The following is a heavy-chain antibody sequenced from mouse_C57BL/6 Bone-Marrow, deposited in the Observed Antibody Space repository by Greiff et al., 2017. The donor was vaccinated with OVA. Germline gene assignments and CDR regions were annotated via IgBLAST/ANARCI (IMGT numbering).Heavy chain of an antibody. Sequence: QVQLQQPGAELVRPGSSVKLSCKASGYTFTSYWMHWVKQRPIQGLEWIGNIDPSDSETHYNQKFKDKATLTVDKSSSTAYMQLSSLTSEDSAVYYCARRRRRDYFDDWGQGTTLTVSS. CDR3: ARRRRRDYFDD. CDR1: GYTFTSYW. CDR2: IDPSDSET. J-gene: IGHJ2*01. V-gene: IGHV1-52*01.